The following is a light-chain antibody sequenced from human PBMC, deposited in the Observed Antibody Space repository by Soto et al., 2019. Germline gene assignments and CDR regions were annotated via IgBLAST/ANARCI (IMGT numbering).Light chain of an antibody. CDR1: QRMTNNF. J-gene: IGKJ2*02. Sequence: EIVLTQSPDTLSLSPGERVTLSCRASQRMTNNFLAWFQQKPGLAPRLLIHGASTRASGVPDRFTGGGSGTDFVLTISRVEPEDFAVYYCQQYGRSPCTFGQGTKLDIK. V-gene: IGKV3-20*01. CDR3: QQYGRSPCT. CDR2: GAS.